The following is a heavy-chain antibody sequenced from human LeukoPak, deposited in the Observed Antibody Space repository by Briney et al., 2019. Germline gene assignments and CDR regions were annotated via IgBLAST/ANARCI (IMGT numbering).Heavy chain of an antibody. Sequence: PSETLSLTCAVYGGSFSGYYWSWIRQPPGKGLEWIGEINHSGSTNYNPSLKSRVTISVDTSKNQFSLKLSSVTAADTAVYYCARGTEFVNSSGYCDYWGQGTLVTVSS. CDR3: ARGTEFVNSSGYCDY. CDR2: INHSGST. V-gene: IGHV4-34*01. J-gene: IGHJ4*02. CDR1: GGSFSGYY. D-gene: IGHD3-22*01.